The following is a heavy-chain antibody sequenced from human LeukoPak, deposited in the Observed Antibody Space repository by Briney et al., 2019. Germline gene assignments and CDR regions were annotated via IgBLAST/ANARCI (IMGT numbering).Heavy chain of an antibody. CDR3: VRGGEYCSSTSCYYFDY. CDR1: GGSISSGGQY. CDR2: IYYSGST. Sequence: SETLSLTCTVSGGSISSGGQYWSWIRQHPGKGLEYIGYIYYSGSTYYNPSLKSRVIISVDTSKNQFSLKLNSVTAADTAVYYCVRGGEYCSSTSCYYFDYWGQGTLVTVSS. J-gene: IGHJ4*02. V-gene: IGHV4-31*03. D-gene: IGHD2-2*01.